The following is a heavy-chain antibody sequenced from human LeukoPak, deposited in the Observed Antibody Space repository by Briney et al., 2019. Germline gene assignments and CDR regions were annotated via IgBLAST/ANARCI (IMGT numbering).Heavy chain of an antibody. CDR3: ARGDGDTNAFDI. Sequence: GGSLRLSCAASGLTFSSYSMNWVRQAPGKGLKWVSSISSSSSYIYYADSVKGRFTISRDNAKNSLYLQMNSLRAEDTAVYYCARGDGDTNAFDIWGQGTMVTVSS. D-gene: IGHD3-10*01. CDR2: ISSSSSYI. V-gene: IGHV3-21*01. J-gene: IGHJ3*02. CDR1: GLTFSSYS.